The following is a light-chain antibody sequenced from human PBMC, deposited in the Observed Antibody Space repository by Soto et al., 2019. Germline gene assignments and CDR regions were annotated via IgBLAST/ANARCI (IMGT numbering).Light chain of an antibody. J-gene: IGKJ1*01. Sequence: IQITHSPSSLSASVGDRFTVTYRATQSITSYLNWYQQKPGNAPKLLIYAASSLQSGVPSRFSGSGSGTDFTLTISSLQPEDFATYYCQQSYSTLWTFGQGTKVDIK. CDR2: AAS. CDR1: QSITSY. CDR3: QQSYSTLWT. V-gene: IGKV1-39*01.